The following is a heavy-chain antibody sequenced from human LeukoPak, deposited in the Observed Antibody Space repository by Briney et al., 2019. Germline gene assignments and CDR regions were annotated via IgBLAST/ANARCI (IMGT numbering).Heavy chain of an antibody. Sequence: ASVKVSCKASGYTFTNNYLHWVRQAPGQGLEWMGTIYPRDGSTSYAQNFQGRVTVTRDTSTTTVHMELRGLRSEDTAVYYCARDQEGFDYWGQGTVVTVSS. CDR2: IYPRDGST. CDR3: ARDQEGFDY. J-gene: IGHJ4*02. CDR1: GYTFTNNY. V-gene: IGHV1-46*01.